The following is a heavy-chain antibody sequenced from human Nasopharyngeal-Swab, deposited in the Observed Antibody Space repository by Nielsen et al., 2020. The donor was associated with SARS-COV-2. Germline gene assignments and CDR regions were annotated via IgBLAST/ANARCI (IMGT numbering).Heavy chain of an antibody. Sequence: GEFLKISCAASGFTFTSYPMNWVRQAPGKGLEWVSSISSSSSYIYYADSVKGRFTISRDNAKNSLYLQMNSLRAEDTAVYYCASLGATEPTSYYYYGMDVWGQGTTVTISS. V-gene: IGHV3-21*01. CDR2: ISSSSSYI. J-gene: IGHJ6*02. D-gene: IGHD5-12*01. CDR3: ASLGATEPTSYYYYGMDV. CDR1: GFTFTSYP.